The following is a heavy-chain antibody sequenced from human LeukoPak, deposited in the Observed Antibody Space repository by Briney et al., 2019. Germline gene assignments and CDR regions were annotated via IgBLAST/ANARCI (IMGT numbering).Heavy chain of an antibody. CDR2: IYYSGST. Sequence: SETLSLTCAVSGGSISSSSYYWSWIRQPPGKGLEWIGYIYYSGSTYYNPSLKSRVTISVDTSKNQFSLKLSSVTAADTAVYYCARLARIAARQGGGYYMDVWGKGTTVTVSS. CDR3: ARLARIAARQGGGYYMDV. J-gene: IGHJ6*03. V-gene: IGHV4-30-4*08. D-gene: IGHD6-6*01. CDR1: GGSISSSSYY.